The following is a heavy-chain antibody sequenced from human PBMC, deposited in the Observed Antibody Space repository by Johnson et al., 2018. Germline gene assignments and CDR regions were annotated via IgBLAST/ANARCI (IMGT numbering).Heavy chain of an antibody. CDR2: ISYDENNK. D-gene: IGHD4-23*01. CDR3: ARGSGYYGGTGYMDV. CDR1: GFTFGTSA. J-gene: IGHJ6*03. V-gene: IGHV3-30*03. Sequence: QVQLVESGGGVVQPGRSLRLSCAASGFTFGTSAMHWVRPAPGKGLEWVAAISYDENNKYYSDSLRGRFTIARDNSKNTLFLQMTGLRTADTAVYSCARGSGYYGGTGYMDVWGKGTTVTVSS.